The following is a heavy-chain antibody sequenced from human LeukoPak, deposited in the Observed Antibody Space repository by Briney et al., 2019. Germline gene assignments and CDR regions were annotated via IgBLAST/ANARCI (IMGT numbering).Heavy chain of an antibody. D-gene: IGHD6-13*01. Sequence: PGGSLRLPCAASGFTFSSYGMHWVRQAPRKGLEWVAFIRYDGSNQYYADSVKGRFTISRDNSKNTLYLQMNSLRAEDTAVYYCAKDYSSGWSEGGYYFDYWGQGTLVTVSS. CDR2: IRYDGSNQ. V-gene: IGHV3-30*02. CDR1: GFTFSSYG. CDR3: AKDYSSGWSEGGYYFDY. J-gene: IGHJ4*02.